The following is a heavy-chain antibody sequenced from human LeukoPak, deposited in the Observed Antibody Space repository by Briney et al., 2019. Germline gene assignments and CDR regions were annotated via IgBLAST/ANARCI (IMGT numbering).Heavy chain of an antibody. D-gene: IGHD2-8*02. V-gene: IGHV4-4*02. Sequence: PSGTLSLTCAVSDGSISSSNWWNWVRQPPGKGLEWIGEIYHSGSTNYNPSLRGRVTISVDKSKIQFSLKLTSVTAADTAVYYCARDSGLRAYYYYYYMDVWGKGTTVTVSS. J-gene: IGHJ6*03. CDR1: DGSISSSNW. CDR3: ARDSGLRAYYYYYYMDV. CDR2: IYHSGST.